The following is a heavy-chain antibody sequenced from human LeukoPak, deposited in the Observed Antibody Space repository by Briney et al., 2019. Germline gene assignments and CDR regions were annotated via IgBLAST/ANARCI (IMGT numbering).Heavy chain of an antibody. CDR2: IVVGSGNT. J-gene: IGHJ4*02. Sequence: GASVKVSCKASGFTFTSSAMQWVRQAHGQRLEWIGWIVVGSGNTNYAQKFQERVTITRDMSTSTAYMELSSLRSEDTAVYYCAADPGGATTFDYWGQGTLVTVSS. D-gene: IGHD1-26*01. CDR3: AADPGGATTFDY. CDR1: GFTFTSSA. V-gene: IGHV1-58*02.